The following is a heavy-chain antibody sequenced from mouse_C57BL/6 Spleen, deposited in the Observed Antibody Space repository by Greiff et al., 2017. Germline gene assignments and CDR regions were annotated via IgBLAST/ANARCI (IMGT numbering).Heavy chain of an antibody. CDR1: GYAFTNYL. Sequence: QVQLKQSGAELVRPGTSVKVSCKASGYAFTNYLIEWVKQRPGQGLEWIGVINPGSGGTNYNEKFKGKATLTADKSSSTAYMQLSSLTSEDSAVYFCARFDYYAQLGYFDVGGTGTTGTVSS. CDR3: ARFDYYAQLGYFDV. CDR2: INPGSGGT. J-gene: IGHJ1*03. D-gene: IGHD1-1*01. V-gene: IGHV1-54*01.